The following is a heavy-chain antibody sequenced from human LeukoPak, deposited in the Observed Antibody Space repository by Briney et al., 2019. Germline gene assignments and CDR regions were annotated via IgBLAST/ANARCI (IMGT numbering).Heavy chain of an antibody. CDR3: ARQGGYDFWSGPFIPQGMDV. D-gene: IGHD3-3*01. CDR1: GGSISSYY. J-gene: IGHJ6*02. CDR2: IYYSGST. Sequence: PSETLSLTCTVSGGSISSYYWSWIRQPPGKGLEWIGYIYYSGSTNYNPSLKSRVTISVDTSKNQFSLKLSSVTAADTAVYYCARQGGYDFWSGPFIPQGMDVWGQGTTVTVSS. V-gene: IGHV4-59*08.